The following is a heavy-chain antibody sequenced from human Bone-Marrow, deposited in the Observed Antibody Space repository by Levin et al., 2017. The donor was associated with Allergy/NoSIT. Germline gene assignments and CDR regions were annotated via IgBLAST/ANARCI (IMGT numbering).Heavy chain of an antibody. CDR2: ISSTSSYL. CDR3: ARGLSEYDHLFDY. Sequence: PGGSLRLSCAASGFTFSNHIITWVRQAPGKGLEWVSSISSTSSYLYYADSVRGRFTVSRDNGKNSLYLQMNSLRAEDTALYYCARGLSEYDHLFDYWGQGTLVTVSS. V-gene: IGHV3-21*01. CDR1: GFTFSNHI. D-gene: IGHD3-3*01. J-gene: IGHJ4*02.